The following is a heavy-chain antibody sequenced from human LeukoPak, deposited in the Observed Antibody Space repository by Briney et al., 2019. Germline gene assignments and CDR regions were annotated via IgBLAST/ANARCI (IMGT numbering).Heavy chain of an antibody. CDR2: IYYSGST. CDR1: GGSISSYY. V-gene: IGHV4-59*01. Sequence: SETLFLSCTVSGGSISSYYWSWIRQPPGKGLEWIGYIYYSGSTNYNPSLKSRVTISVDTSKNQFSLKLSSVTAADTAVYYCARGAQHSYDFWSGYYLLDAFDIWGQGTMVTVSS. J-gene: IGHJ3*02. D-gene: IGHD3-3*01. CDR3: ARGAQHSYDFWSGYYLLDAFDI.